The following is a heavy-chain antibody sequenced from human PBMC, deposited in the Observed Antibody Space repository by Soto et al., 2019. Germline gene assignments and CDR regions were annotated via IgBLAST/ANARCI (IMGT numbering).Heavy chain of an antibody. Sequence: GGSLRLSCVVSGFSVSDNYMSWVRQAPGKGLEWVSVIYRGDATHYADSVKGRFTISRDNSKNTVYLQMNSLRAEDTAVYYCARDRSDSSRADSFDIWGQGTMVTVSS. D-gene: IGHD6-25*01. J-gene: IGHJ3*02. CDR3: ARDRSDSSRADSFDI. CDR1: GFSVSDNY. CDR2: IYRGDAT. V-gene: IGHV3-53*01.